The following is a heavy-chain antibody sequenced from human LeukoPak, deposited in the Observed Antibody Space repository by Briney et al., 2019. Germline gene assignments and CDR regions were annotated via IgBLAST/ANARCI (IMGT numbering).Heavy chain of an antibody. CDR3: ARYTGYGYAFDI. CDR1: GGSISSYY. CDR2: VYSSGST. J-gene: IGHJ3*02. Sequence: SETLSLTCTVSGGSISSYYWSWIRQPPGKGLEWIGYVYSSGSTNYNPSVKSRVTISVDTSKNQFSLKLSSVTAADTALYYCARYTGYGYAFDIWGQGTVVTVSS. V-gene: IGHV4-59*01. D-gene: IGHD5-18*01.